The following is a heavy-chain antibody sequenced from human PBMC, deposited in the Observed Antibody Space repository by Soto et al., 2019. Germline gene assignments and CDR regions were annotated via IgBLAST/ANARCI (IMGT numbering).Heavy chain of an antibody. V-gene: IGHV1-18*01. J-gene: IGHJ6*02. CDR3: ARDPTYYYDSSGSPDYYYYGMDV. D-gene: IGHD3-22*01. CDR2: ISAYNGNT. CDR1: GYTFTSYG. Sequence: QVPLVQSGAEVKKPGASVKVSCKASGYTFTSYGISWVRQAPGQGLEWMGWISAYNGNTNYAQKLQGRVTMTTDTSTSTAYMELRSLRSDDTAVYYCARDPTYYYDSSGSPDYYYYGMDVWGQGTTVTVSS.